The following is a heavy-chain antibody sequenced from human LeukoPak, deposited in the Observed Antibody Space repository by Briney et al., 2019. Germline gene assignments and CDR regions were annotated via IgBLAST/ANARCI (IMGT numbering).Heavy chain of an antibody. CDR3: ATAPNSWGAGHY. Sequence: SVKVSCKVSGYTLTELSMHWVRQAPGKGLEWMGGFDPEDGETIYAQKFQGRVTMTEDTSTDTAYMELSSLRSEDTAVYYCATAPNSWGAGHYWGQGTLVTVSS. CDR1: GYTLTELS. CDR2: FDPEDGET. J-gene: IGHJ4*02. D-gene: IGHD1-26*01. V-gene: IGHV1-24*01.